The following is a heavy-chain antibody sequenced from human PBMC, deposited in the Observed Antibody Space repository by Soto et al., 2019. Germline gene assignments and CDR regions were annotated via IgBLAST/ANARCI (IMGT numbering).Heavy chain of an antibody. D-gene: IGHD3-9*01. J-gene: IGHJ5*02. CDR3: ATSYDTGFDP. CDR1: GYSFSTYD. Sequence: QPQLEQSGAEMREPGASVKLSCKASGYSFSTYDISWLRQAPGKGLEWMGVISPNNGKRNFALKFLDRVIMTTDTSSNTTYMAMESLRYDDTAIYYCATSYDTGFDPLGQGPRVTVSS. CDR2: ISPNNGKR. V-gene: IGHV1-18*04.